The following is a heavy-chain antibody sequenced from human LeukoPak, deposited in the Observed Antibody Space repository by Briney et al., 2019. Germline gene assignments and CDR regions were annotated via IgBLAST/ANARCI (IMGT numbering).Heavy chain of an antibody. Sequence: SETLSLTCTVSGGSISSSSYYWGWLRQPPGKGLEWIGSIYYSGSTYYNPSLKSRVTISVDTSKNQFSLKLSSVTAADTAVYYCARGDVLLWFGELFDYWGQGTLVTVSS. V-gene: IGHV4-39*01. CDR2: IYYSGST. J-gene: IGHJ4*02. CDR3: ARGDVLLWFGELFDY. D-gene: IGHD3-10*01. CDR1: GGSISSSSYY.